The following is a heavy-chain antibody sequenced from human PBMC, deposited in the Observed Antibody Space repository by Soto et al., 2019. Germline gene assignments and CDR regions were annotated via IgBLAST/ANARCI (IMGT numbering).Heavy chain of an antibody. V-gene: IGHV5-51*01. J-gene: IGHJ2*01. CDR2: IYPGDSDT. CDR3: ARLISTGEGPYWYFDL. D-gene: IGHD7-27*01. CDR1: GYSFTSYW. Sequence: GESLKISCKGSGYSFTSYWIGWVRQMPGKGLEWMGIIYPGDSDTRYSPSFQGQVTISADKSISTAYLQWSSLKASDTAMYYCARLISTGEGPYWYFDLWGRGTLVTVSS.